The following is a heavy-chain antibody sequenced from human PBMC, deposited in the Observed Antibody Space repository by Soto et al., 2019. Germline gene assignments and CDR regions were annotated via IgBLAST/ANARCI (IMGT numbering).Heavy chain of an antibody. D-gene: IGHD2-15*01. CDR2: TYYRSKWYD. J-gene: IGHJ4*01. Sequence: PSQTLSLTCVISGDSVSSNSAAWNWIRQSPSRGLEWLGRTYYRSKWYDDYAVSVRSRITINPDTSKNQFSLQLNSVTPEDTATYYCAKARCSGNSCYVPDYWGHGSLVTVSS. V-gene: IGHV6-1*01. CDR3: AKARCSGNSCYVPDY. CDR1: GDSVSSNSAA.